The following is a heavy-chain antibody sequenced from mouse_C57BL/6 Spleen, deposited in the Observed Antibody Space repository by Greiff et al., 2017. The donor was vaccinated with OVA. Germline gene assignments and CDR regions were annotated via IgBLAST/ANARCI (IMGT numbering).Heavy chain of an antibody. CDR3: ARDSSGPYAMDY. J-gene: IGHJ4*01. CDR1: GFTFSDYG. V-gene: IGHV5-17*01. D-gene: IGHD3-2*02. Sequence: EVQVVESGGGLVKPGGSLKLSCAASGFTFSDYGMHWVRQAPEKGLEWVAYISSGSSTIYYADTVKGRFTISRDNAKNTLFLQMTSLRSEDTAMYYCARDSSGPYAMDYWGQGTSVTVSS. CDR2: ISSGSSTI.